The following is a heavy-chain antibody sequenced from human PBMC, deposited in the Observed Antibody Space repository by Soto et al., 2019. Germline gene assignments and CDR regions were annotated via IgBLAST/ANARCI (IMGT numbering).Heavy chain of an antibody. CDR1: GFTFSSNA. J-gene: IGHJ5*02. CDR2: ISGSGAST. V-gene: IGHV3-23*01. CDR3: AKGANQWPYGKCFDP. Sequence: PGGSLRLSCAASGFTFSSNAMSWFRQGPGKGLEWVSAISGSGASTYHADSVKGRFSISRDNSKNTLYLQMNSLRAEDTAVYYCAKGANQWPYGKCFDPRGQGTLVTVSS. D-gene: IGHD6-19*01.